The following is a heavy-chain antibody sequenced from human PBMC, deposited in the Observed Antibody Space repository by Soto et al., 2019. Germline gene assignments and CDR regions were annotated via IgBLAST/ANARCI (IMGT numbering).Heavy chain of an antibody. CDR2: ISYDGSNK. V-gene: IGHV3-30*18. J-gene: IGHJ6*02. D-gene: IGHD2-2*01. CDR3: AKVTGYCSSSSCSREYYYYYGLDV. CDR1: GFTFSSYS. Sequence: PGGSLRLSCAASGFTFSSYSMHWVRQAPGKGLEWVAVISYDGSNKYYGDSVKGRFTISRDNPKNTLYLQMNSLRAEDTAVYYCAKVTGYCSSSSCSREYYYYYGLDVWGQGTTVTVSS.